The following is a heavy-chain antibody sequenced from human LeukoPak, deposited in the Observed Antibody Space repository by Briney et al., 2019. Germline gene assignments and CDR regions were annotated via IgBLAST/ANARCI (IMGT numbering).Heavy chain of an antibody. D-gene: IGHD2-15*01. V-gene: IGHV3-30*18. CDR3: AKGVTADSRYCSGGSCSYFDY. Sequence: GGSLRLSCAASGFTFSSYAMSWVRQAPGKGLEWVAVISYDGSNKYYADSVKGRFTVSRDNSKNTLFLQMDSLSAEDTAVYYCAKGVTADSRYCSGGSCSYFDYWGQGTLVTVSS. CDR1: GFTFSSYA. CDR2: ISYDGSNK. J-gene: IGHJ4*02.